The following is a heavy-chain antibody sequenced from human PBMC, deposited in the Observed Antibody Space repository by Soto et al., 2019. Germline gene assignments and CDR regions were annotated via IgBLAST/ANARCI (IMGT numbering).Heavy chain of an antibody. CDR1: GFTFSSYG. D-gene: IGHD2-2*01. J-gene: IGHJ4*02. CDR3: AKDFGSIVVVPAAILGYFDY. V-gene: IGHV3-30*18. CDR2: ISYDGSNK. Sequence: GGSLRLSCAASGFTFSSYGMHWVRQAPGKGLEWVAVISYDGSNKYYADSVKGRFTISRDNSKNTLYLQMNSLRAEDTAVYYCAKDFGSIVVVPAAILGYFDYWGQGTLVTVSS.